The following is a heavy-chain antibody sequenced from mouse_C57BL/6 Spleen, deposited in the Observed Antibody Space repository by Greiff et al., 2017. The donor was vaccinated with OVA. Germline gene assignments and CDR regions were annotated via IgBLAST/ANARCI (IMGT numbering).Heavy chain of an antibody. Sequence: QVQLQQSGAELVMPGASVKLSCKASGYTFTSYWMHWVKQRPGQGLEWIGEIDPSDSYTNYNQKFKGKSTLTVDKSSSTAYMQLSSLTSEDSAVYYCARSPNYYGSSSRDYFDYWGQGTTLTVSS. CDR1: GYTFTSYW. CDR3: ARSPNYYGSSSRDYFDY. J-gene: IGHJ2*01. V-gene: IGHV1-69*01. D-gene: IGHD1-1*01. CDR2: IDPSDSYT.